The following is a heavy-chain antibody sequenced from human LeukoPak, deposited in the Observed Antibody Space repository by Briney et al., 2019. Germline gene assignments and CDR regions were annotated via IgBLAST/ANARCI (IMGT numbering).Heavy chain of an antibody. Sequence: PSETLSLTCTVSGGSISSSNDCWDWIRRPPGKGLEWIGKIYYSGSTYYNPSLKSRVTISVDTSKNQFSLKLSSVTAADTAVYFCAREILGGLRDYWGQGALVTVSS. CDR3: AREILGGLRDY. J-gene: IGHJ4*02. V-gene: IGHV4-39*02. CDR2: IYYSGST. CDR1: GGSISSSNDC. D-gene: IGHD5/OR15-5a*01.